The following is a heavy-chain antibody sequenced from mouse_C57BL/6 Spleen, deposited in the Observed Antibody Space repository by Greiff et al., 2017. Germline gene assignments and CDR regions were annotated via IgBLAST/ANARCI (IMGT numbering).Heavy chain of an antibody. Sequence: VQLQQPGAELVRPGSSVKLSCKASGYTFTSYWMHWVKQRPIQGLEWIGNIDPSDSETHYTQKFKDKATLTVDKSSSTAYMQLSSLTSEDSAVYYCARGEAYFDYWGQGTTLTVSS. V-gene: IGHV1-52*01. CDR1: GYTFTSYW. CDR2: IDPSDSET. CDR3: ARGEAYFDY. J-gene: IGHJ2*01.